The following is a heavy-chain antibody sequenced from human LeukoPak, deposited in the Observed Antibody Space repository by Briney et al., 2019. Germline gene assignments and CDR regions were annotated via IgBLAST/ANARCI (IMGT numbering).Heavy chain of an antibody. Sequence: PGGSLRLSCAASGFSFSTYAMNWVRQAPGKGLEWVSGITGNSGARKYADSVKGRFTISRDNSKNTVFLQTNSLRVEDTALYYCAKDKVPDGRWDIDYWGQGTLVTVSS. CDR3: AKDKVPDGRWDIDY. D-gene: IGHD1-26*01. J-gene: IGHJ4*02. V-gene: IGHV3-23*01. CDR1: GFSFSTYA. CDR2: ITGNSGAR.